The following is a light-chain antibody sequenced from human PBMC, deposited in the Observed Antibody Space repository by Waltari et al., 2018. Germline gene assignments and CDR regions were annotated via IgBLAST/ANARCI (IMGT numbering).Light chain of an antibody. CDR2: DVS. Sequence: SALTQPASVSGSPGQSITLSCTGTNSDVGGYNYVSWYQQHPGKAPKFLIYDVSNRPSGVSTRFSGSKSGNTASLTISGLQAEDEADYYCSSYTSSNTLLFGGGTKLTVL. V-gene: IGLV2-14*03. CDR3: SSYTSSNTLL. CDR1: NSDVGGYNY. J-gene: IGLJ2*01.